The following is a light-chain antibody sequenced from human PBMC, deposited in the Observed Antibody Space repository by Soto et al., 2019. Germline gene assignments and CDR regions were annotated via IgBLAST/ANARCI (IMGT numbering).Light chain of an antibody. Sequence: QSVLTQPRSVSGSPGQSVTISCTGTSSDVAGYNYVSWYQQHPGKAPKLMIYDVIKRPSGVPDRFSGSKSGNTASLTISGLRGEDEADYYCCSYAVSYTLVFGGGTKLTVL. J-gene: IGLJ2*01. CDR3: CSYAVSYTLV. CDR1: SSDVAGYNY. V-gene: IGLV2-11*01. CDR2: DVI.